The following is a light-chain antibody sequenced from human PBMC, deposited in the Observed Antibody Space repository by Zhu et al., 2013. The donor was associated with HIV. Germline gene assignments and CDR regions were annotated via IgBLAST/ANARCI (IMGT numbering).Light chain of an antibody. CDR3: CSYAGSYTYA. CDR1: SSDVGSYNL. J-gene: IGLJ1*01. CDR2: DVT. V-gene: IGLV2-23*02. Sequence: QSALTQPASVSGSPGQSITISCTGTSSDVGSYNLVSWYQQHPGKAPKLMIYDVTKRPSGVPDRFSGSKSGSTASLTISGLQAEDDADYYCCSYAGSYTYAFGSGTKVTVL.